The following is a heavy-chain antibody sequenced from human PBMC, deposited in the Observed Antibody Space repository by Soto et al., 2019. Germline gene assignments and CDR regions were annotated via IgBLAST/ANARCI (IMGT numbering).Heavy chain of an antibody. V-gene: IGHV3-48*01. CDR2: ISSSSSTI. CDR1: GFTFSSYS. CDR3: ARGNYYGSGSYYIDAFDI. Sequence: LRLSCAASGFTFSSYSMNWVRQAPGKGLEWVSYISSSSSTIYYADSVKGRFTISRDNAKNSLYLQMNSLRAGDTAVYYCARGNYYGSGSYYIDAFDIWGQGTMVTVS. J-gene: IGHJ3*02. D-gene: IGHD3-10*01.